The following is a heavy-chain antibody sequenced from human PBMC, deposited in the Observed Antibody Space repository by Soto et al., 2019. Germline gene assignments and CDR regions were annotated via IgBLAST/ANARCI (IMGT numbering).Heavy chain of an antibody. V-gene: IGHV1-3*01. CDR2: INAGNGNT. D-gene: IGHD3-22*01. J-gene: IGHJ5*02. CDR1: GYTFTSYA. Sequence: ASVKVSCKASGYTFTSYAMHWVRQAPGQRLEWMGWINAGNGNTKYSQKFQGRVTITRDTSASTAYMELSSLRSEDTAVYYCARYIRGYYDSSGYYPPWFDPWGQGTLVTVSS. CDR3: ARYIRGYYDSSGYYPPWFDP.